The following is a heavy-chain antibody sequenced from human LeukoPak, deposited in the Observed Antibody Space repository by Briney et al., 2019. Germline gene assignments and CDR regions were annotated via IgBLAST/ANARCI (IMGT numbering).Heavy chain of an antibody. CDR3: ARERDGTAAFDI. CDR2: IYHSGST. CDR1: GGSISSGGYY. Sequence: SETLSLTCTVSGGSISSGGYYWSWLRQPPGKGLEWIGCIYHSGSTYYNTSLKSRVTISVDRSKNQFSLKLSSVSAADTAVYYCARERDGTAAFDIWGQGTMVTVSS. J-gene: IGHJ3*02. V-gene: IGHV4-30-2*01. D-gene: IGHD1-1*01.